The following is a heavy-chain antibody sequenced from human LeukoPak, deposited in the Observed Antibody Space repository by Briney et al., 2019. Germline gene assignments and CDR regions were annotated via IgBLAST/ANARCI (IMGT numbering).Heavy chain of an antibody. Sequence: PGGSLRLSCAASGFTFSSYSMNWVRQAPGKGLEWVSSISSSSSYIYYADSVKGRFTISRDNAKNSLYLQMNSLRAEDTAVYYCAREKTTVVTVFDYWGQGTLVTVSS. D-gene: IGHD4-23*01. J-gene: IGHJ4*02. CDR2: ISSSSSYI. CDR3: AREKTTVVTVFDY. V-gene: IGHV3-21*01. CDR1: GFTFSSYS.